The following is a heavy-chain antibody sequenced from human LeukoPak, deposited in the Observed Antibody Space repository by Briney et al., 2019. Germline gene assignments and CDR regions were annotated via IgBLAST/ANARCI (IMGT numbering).Heavy chain of an antibody. CDR2: INPNSGGT. CDR3: ARVDRSARVSDY. CDR1: GYTFTCYY. Sequence: ASVKVSCKASGYTFTCYYMHWVRQPPGQGLEGVGWINPNSGGTKYGQKFQGRVTMTRDTSISTAYMELSRLRCDDTAVYYCARVDRSARVSDYWGQGTLVTVSS. V-gene: IGHV1-2*02. J-gene: IGHJ4*02. D-gene: IGHD6-6*01.